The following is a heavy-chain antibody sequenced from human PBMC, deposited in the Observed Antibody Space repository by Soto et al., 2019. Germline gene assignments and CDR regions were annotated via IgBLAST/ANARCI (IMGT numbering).Heavy chain of an antibody. CDR1: GFTVSSNY. V-gene: IGHV3-53*01. Sequence: EVQLVESGGGLIQPGGSLRLSCAASGFTVSSNYMSWVRQAPGKGLEWVSVINSGGSTYYADSVKGRFTISRDNSKNTLYLQMNSLRAEDTAVYYCARAADYGGNSDEVDYWGQGTLVTVSS. D-gene: IGHD4-17*01. CDR3: ARAADYGGNSDEVDY. J-gene: IGHJ4*02. CDR2: INSGGST.